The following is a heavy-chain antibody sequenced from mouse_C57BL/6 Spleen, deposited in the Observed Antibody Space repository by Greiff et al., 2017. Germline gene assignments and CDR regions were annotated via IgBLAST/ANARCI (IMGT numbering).Heavy chain of an antibody. CDR1: GYTFTSYG. V-gene: IGHV1-81*01. J-gene: IGHJ1*03. CDR3: ARWGYDGYWYFDV. CDR2: IYPRSGNT. D-gene: IGHD2-3*01. Sequence: QVQLKQSGAELARPGASVKLSCKASGYTFTSYGISWVKQRTGQGLEWIGEIYPRSGNTYYNEKFKGKATLTADKSSSTAYMELRSLTSEDSAVYFCARWGYDGYWYFDVWGTGTTVTVSS.